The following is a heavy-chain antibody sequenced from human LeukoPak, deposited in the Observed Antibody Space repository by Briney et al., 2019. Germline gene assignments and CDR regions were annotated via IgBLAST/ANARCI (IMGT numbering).Heavy chain of an antibody. V-gene: IGHV4-34*01. J-gene: IGHJ4*02. CDR3: ARATMVRGPELDY. D-gene: IGHD3-10*01. CDR2: INHSGST. CDR1: GGSFSGYY. Sequence: SETLSLTCAVYGGSFSGYYWSWIRQPPGKGLEWIGEINHSGSTNYNPSLKSRVTISVDTSKNQFSLKLSSVTAADTAVYYCARATMVRGPELDYWGQGTLVTVSS.